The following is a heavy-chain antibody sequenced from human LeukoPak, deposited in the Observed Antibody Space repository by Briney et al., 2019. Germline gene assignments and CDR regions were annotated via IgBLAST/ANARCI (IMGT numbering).Heavy chain of an antibody. V-gene: IGHV3-53*01. Sequence: PGGSLRLSCAASGFTVSSNYMSWVRQAPGKGLEWVSILYSGGNTYYTDSVKGRFTISRDNSKNTLYLQMNSLRAEDTAVYFCARGYSSSWRLIDYWGQGTLVTVSS. J-gene: IGHJ4*02. CDR2: LYSGGNT. CDR3: ARGYSSSWRLIDY. CDR1: GFTVSSNY. D-gene: IGHD6-13*01.